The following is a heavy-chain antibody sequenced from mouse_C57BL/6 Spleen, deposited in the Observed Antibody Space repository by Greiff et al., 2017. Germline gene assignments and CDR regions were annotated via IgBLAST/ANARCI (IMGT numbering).Heavy chain of an antibody. CDR3: TSSYGGYYVPFDY. D-gene: IGHD2-3*01. Sequence: EVKLVESGEGLVKPGGSLKLSCAASGFTFSSYAMSWVRQTPEKRLEWVAYISSGGDYIYYADTVKGRFTISRDNARNTRYLQMSSLKSEDTAMYYCTSSYGGYYVPFDYWGQGTTLTVSS. CDR2: ISSGGDYI. V-gene: IGHV5-9-1*02. CDR1: GFTFSSYA. J-gene: IGHJ2*01.